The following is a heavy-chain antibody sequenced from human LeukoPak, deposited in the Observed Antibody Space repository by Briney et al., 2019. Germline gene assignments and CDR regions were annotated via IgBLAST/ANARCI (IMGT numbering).Heavy chain of an antibody. D-gene: IGHD6-19*01. J-gene: IGHJ4*02. CDR2: INAGNGNT. V-gene: IGHV1-3*03. Sequence: ASVKVSCKASGYTFTSYAMHWVRQAPGQRLEWMGWINAGNGNTKYSQEFQGRVTITRDTSASTAYMELSGLRSEDMAVYYCARARVVAGIAQPPLDYWGQGTLVTVSS. CDR1: GYTFTSYA. CDR3: ARARVVAGIAQPPLDY.